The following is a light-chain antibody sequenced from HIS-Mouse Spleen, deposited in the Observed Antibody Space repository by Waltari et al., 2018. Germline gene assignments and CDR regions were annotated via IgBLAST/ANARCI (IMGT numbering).Light chain of an antibody. J-gene: IGLJ2*01. CDR2: EDR. Sequence: SYELTQPPSVSVSPGQTARITCSGDALPKKSAYWYQQKSGQAPVLVIDEDRKRPPGIPERFSGSSSGTMATLTISGAQVEDEADYYCYSTDSSGNHRVFGGGTKLTVL. CDR3: YSTDSSGNHRV. V-gene: IGLV3-10*01. CDR1: ALPKKS.